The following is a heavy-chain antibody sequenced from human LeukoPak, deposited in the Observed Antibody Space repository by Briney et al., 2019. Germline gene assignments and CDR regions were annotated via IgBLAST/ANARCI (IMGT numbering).Heavy chain of an antibody. CDR3: ARAGWIITSSIDY. V-gene: IGHV4-38-2*01. J-gene: IGHJ4*02. Sequence: SETLSLTCGVSGYSISRGYYWAWLRQPPGKGLEWIGTIYHIGSTYYNPSLESRVTISVDKSKNEVSLNLNSVTAADTAVYYCARAGWIITSSIDYWGQGALVTVSS. D-gene: IGHD6-13*01. CDR2: IYHIGST. CDR1: GYSISRGYY.